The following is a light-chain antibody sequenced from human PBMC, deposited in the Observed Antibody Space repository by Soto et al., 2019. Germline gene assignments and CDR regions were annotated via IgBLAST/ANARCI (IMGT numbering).Light chain of an antibody. CDR1: QSVSSY. V-gene: IGKV3-11*01. CDR3: QQRSNWPPT. CDR2: DAS. J-gene: IGKJ2*01. Sequence: EIVLPQSPATLSLSPGERATLSCRASQSVSSYLAWYQQKPGQAPTLLIYDASNRASGIPARFSGSGSGTDFTRTISSLETEGFAVYYCQQRSNWPPTFGQGTKLDIK.